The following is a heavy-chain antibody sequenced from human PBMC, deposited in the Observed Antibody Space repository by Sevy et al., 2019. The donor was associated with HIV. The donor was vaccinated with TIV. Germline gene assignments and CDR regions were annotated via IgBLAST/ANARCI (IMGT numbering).Heavy chain of an antibody. Sequence: GGSLRLSCAASGFTLSSSWMSWVRQAPGKGLEWVANIKGDGSEKYYVDSVKGRFTISRDNAKNSLYLQMNSLRAEDTAVYYGATEGAWAYNYWGQGILVTVSS. CDR3: ATEGAWAYNY. D-gene: IGHD2-21*01. CDR2: IKGDGSEK. J-gene: IGHJ4*02. V-gene: IGHV3-7*01. CDR1: GFTLSSSW.